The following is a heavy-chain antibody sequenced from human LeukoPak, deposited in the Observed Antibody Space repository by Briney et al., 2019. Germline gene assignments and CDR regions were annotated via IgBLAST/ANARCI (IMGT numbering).Heavy chain of an antibody. D-gene: IGHD6-19*01. Sequence: PGGSLTLSCAASGFTFSSYIMNWVRQAPGKGPECVSSISSSSAYIYYADSVKGRFTISRDNAKSSLFLQMNSLRDEDTAVYYCATSSIALAGTVDYWGQGTLVTVSS. CDR2: ISSSSAYI. CDR1: GFTFSSYI. CDR3: ATSSIALAGTVDY. V-gene: IGHV3-21*01. J-gene: IGHJ4*02.